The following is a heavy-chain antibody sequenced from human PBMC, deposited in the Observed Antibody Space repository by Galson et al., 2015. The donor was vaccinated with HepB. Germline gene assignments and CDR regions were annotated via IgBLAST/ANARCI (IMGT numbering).Heavy chain of an antibody. CDR2: ISVHGGNT. J-gene: IGHJ1*01. Sequence: SLRLSCAASGFTFSNYAMTWVRQAPGKGLEWVSAISVHGGNTYYANSVKGRFTISRDNSKNTLYLQMNSLRAEDTAVYYCAKQFDYGDYFEYFQHWGQGTLVTVSS. CDR1: GFTFSNYA. V-gene: IGHV3-23*01. CDR3: AKQFDYGDYFEYFQH. D-gene: IGHD4-17*01.